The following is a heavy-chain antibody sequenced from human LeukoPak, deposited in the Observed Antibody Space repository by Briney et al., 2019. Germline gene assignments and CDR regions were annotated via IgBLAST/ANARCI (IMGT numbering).Heavy chain of an antibody. D-gene: IGHD3-22*01. V-gene: IGHV3-30*02. CDR2: IRYDRSNK. CDR1: GSTFSDYG. J-gene: IGHJ4*02. CDR3: AKDLSTNFYDSSAFFNY. Sequence: PGGSLRLSCAASGSTFSDYGMHWVRQAPGKGLEGVAFIRYDRSNKYYADSVKGRFTISRDNSENTVYLQMNSLRDEDTAVYYCAKDLSTNFYDSSAFFNYWGQGTLVIVSS.